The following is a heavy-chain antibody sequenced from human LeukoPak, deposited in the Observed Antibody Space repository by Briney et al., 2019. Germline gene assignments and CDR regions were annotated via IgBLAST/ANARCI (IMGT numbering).Heavy chain of an antibody. CDR1: GFTFSSYS. Sequence: GGSLRLSCAASGFTFSSYSLSWVRQAPRKGLEWVSYISSSSTTIYYADSVKGRFTISRDNAKNSLYLQMNSLRAEDTAVYYCAREVLDTAMALGYWGQGTLVTVSS. V-gene: IGHV3-48*01. CDR3: AREVLDTAMALGY. J-gene: IGHJ4*02. CDR2: ISSSSTTI. D-gene: IGHD5-18*01.